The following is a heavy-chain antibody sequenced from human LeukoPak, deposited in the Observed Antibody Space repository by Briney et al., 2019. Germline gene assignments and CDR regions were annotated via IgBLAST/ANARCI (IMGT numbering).Heavy chain of an antibody. Sequence: GGSLRLSCAASGFRLSDYDMNWVRQAPGKGLEWVPSISTGSRYIYYAYSVKGRFTISRDDAKNSLYLQMDYLRAEDTAVYYCARADCSGSTCYLRRSWFDPWGQGTLVTVSS. J-gene: IGHJ5*02. V-gene: IGHV3-21*01. CDR1: GFRLSDYD. CDR2: ISTGSRYI. CDR3: ARADCSGSTCYLRRSWFDP. D-gene: IGHD2-2*01.